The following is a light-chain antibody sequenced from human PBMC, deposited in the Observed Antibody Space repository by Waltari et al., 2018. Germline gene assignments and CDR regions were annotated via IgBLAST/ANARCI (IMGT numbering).Light chain of an antibody. J-gene: IGLJ3*02. CDR1: SSNIGDNY. CDR3: AAWDDSLGGWV. Sequence: QSVLTQPPSASGTPGQRVTISCSGSSSNIGDNYVYWYQHLPGVAPKLIICGKNQRPSGVPDRFSASKSGASASLAISGLRSEEEADYYCAAWDDSLGGWVFGGGTKLTVL. CDR2: GKN. V-gene: IGLV1-47*01.